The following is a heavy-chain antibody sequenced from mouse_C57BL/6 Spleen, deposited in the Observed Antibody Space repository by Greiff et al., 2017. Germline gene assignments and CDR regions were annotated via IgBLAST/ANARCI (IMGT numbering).Heavy chain of an antibody. CDR1: GYTFTSYW. D-gene: IGHD1-1*01. Sequence: QVQLQQPGAELVKPGASVKMSCKASGYTFTSYWITWVKQRPGQGLEWIGDIYPGSGSTNYNEKFKSKATLTVDTSSSTAYMQLSSLTSEDSAVYYCARRGHYYGSSYGDYWGQGTTLTVSS. CDR3: ARRGHYYGSSYGDY. J-gene: IGHJ2*01. CDR2: IYPGSGST. V-gene: IGHV1-55*01.